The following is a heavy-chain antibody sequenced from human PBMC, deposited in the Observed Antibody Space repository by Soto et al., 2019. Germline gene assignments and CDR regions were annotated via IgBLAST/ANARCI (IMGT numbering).Heavy chain of an antibody. J-gene: IGHJ6*02. D-gene: IGHD2-21*02. Sequence: LSLTCALSAGSLTNSNCSGWHRYPPGTGLEGIGEIYHSGSTNYIPSLKSRVTISVDKSKNQFSLKLSSVTAADTAVYYCARDLWGYCSVDCYPLDVWGQGTTVT. V-gene: IGHV4-4*02. CDR3: ARDLWGYCSVDCYPLDV. CDR2: IYHSGST. CDR1: AGSLTNSNC.